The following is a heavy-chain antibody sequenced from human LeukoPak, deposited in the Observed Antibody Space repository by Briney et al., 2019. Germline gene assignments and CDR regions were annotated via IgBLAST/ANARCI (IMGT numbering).Heavy chain of an antibody. CDR1: GFTFSSYG. CDR3: AKDQGKAASNYYMDV. D-gene: IGHD6-13*01. J-gene: IGHJ6*03. V-gene: IGHV3-30*18. Sequence: GGSLRLSCAASGFTFSSYGMHWVRQAPGKGLEWVAVISYDGSNKYYADSVKGRFTISRDNSKNTLYLQMNSLRAEDTAVYYCAKDQGKAASNYYMDVWGKGTTVTVSS. CDR2: ISYDGSNK.